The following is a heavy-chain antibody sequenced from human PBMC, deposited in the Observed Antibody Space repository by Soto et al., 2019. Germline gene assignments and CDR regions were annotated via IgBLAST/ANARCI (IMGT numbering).Heavy chain of an antibody. Sequence: SGPTLVNPTQTLTLTCTFSGFSLTTTGMCVSWIRQPPGKALEWLALIDWDDDKYYSTSLKTRLTISKDTSKNQVVLSMTNMDPVDTATYYCARVAADGSYYYYGIDVWGQGTTVTVYS. CDR3: ARVAADGSYYYYGIDV. CDR2: IDWDDDK. CDR1: GFSLTTTGMC. J-gene: IGHJ6*02. D-gene: IGHD6-13*01. V-gene: IGHV2-70*01.